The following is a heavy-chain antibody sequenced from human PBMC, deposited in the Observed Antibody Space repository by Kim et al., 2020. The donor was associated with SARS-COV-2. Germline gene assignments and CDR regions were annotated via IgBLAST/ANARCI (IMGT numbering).Heavy chain of an antibody. CDR1: GYTFTSYG. CDR3: ARTGYDILTGYSTLGY. D-gene: IGHD3-9*01. J-gene: IGHJ4*02. CDR2: SSAYNGNT. Sequence: ASVKVSCKASGYTFTSYGISWVRQAPGQGLEWMGWSSAYNGNTNYAQKLQGRVTMTTDTSTSTAYMELRSLRSDDTAVYYCARTGYDILTGYSTLGYWGQGTLVTVSS. V-gene: IGHV1-18*01.